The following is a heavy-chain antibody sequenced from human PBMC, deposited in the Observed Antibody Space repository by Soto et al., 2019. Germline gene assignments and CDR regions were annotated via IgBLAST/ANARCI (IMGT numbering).Heavy chain of an antibody. Sequence: GGSLRLSCAASGFTFSLYSMNWVRQAPGKGLEWISYISSSGSAIYYADSVKGRFTISRDNAKNSLCLQMNSLRDEDTAVYYCARPSYGDNYYYYGMDFWGQGTTVTVSS. CDR3: ARPSYGDNYYYYGMDF. CDR1: GFTFSLYS. V-gene: IGHV3-48*02. D-gene: IGHD4-17*01. CDR2: ISSSGSAI. J-gene: IGHJ6*02.